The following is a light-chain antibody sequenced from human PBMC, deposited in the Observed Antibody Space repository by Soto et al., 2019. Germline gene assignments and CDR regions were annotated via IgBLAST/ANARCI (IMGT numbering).Light chain of an antibody. Sequence: QSALTQPRSVSGSPGQSVTISCTGTNSDVGGYNYVSWYQQYPGKAPKLMISGVSERPSGVPDRFSGSKSGNTASLTISGLQAEDEADYYCSSYTNINTRACVFGTGTKVTVL. CDR1: NSDVGGYNY. CDR3: SSYTNINTRACV. J-gene: IGLJ1*01. V-gene: IGLV2-11*01. CDR2: GVS.